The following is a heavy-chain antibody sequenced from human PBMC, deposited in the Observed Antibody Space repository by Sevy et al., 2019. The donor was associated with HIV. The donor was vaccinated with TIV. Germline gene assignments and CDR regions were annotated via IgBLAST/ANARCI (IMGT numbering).Heavy chain of an antibody. CDR1: GFAFTNYYA. CDR2: ISFDESDK. V-gene: IGHV3-30-3*01. J-gene: IGHJ6*02. CDR3: ARPRANYVDNYFFYAMDV. D-gene: IGHD4-17*01. Sequence: GGSLRLSCAASGFAFTNYYAMHWVRQAPGKGLEWVALISFDESDKYYADSVKGRFTISRDNFKNTLYLQMNSLTTEDTAVCYCARPRANYVDNYFFYAMDVWGQGTTVTVSS.